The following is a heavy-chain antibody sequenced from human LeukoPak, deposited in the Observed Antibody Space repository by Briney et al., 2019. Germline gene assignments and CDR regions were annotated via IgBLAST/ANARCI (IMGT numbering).Heavy chain of an antibody. CDR3: ARAESGSYFGYYYHYMDV. J-gene: IGHJ6*03. V-gene: IGHV1-2*02. D-gene: IGHD1-26*01. Sequence: ASVKVSCKASGYTFTGYYMHWVRQAPGQGLEWMGWINPNSGGTNYAQKFQGRVTMTRDTSISTAYMELRSLRSDDTAVYYCARAESGSYFGYYYHYMDVWGKGTTVTVSS. CDR1: GYTFTGYY. CDR2: INPNSGGT.